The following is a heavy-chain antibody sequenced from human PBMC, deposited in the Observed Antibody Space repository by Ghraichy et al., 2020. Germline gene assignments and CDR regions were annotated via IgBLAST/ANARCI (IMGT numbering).Heavy chain of an antibody. Sequence: SETLSLTCAVYGGSFSGYYWSWIRQPPGKGLEWIGEINHSGSTNYNPSLKSRVTISVDTSKNQFSLKLSSVTAADTAVYYCARGPGGAAFDYWGQGTLGTVSS. CDR2: INHSGST. D-gene: IGHD3-10*01. V-gene: IGHV4-34*01. CDR3: ARGPGGAAFDY. CDR1: GGSFSGYY. J-gene: IGHJ4*02.